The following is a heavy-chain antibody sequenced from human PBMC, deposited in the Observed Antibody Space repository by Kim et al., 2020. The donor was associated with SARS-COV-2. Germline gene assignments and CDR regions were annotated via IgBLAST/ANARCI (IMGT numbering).Heavy chain of an antibody. CDR2: INHSGST. CDR3: AGLYCSGGSCYYRY. CDR1: GGSFSGYY. Sequence: SETLSLTCAVYGGSFSGYYWSWIRQPPGKGLEWIGEINHSGSTNYNPSLKSRVTISVDTSKNQFSLKLSSVTAADTAVYYCAGLYCSGGSCYYRYWGQGTLVTVSS. V-gene: IGHV4-34*01. J-gene: IGHJ4*02. D-gene: IGHD2-15*01.